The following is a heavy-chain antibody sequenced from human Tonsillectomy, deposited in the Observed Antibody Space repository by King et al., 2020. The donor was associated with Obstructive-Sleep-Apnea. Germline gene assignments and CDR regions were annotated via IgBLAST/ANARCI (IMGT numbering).Heavy chain of an antibody. CDR2: IYYSGST. V-gene: IGHV4-39*07. Sequence: MQLQESGPGLVKPSETLSLTCTVSGGSISSNSYWGWIRLPPGKGLVWIGHIYYSGSTFYNPSLKSRVTISVDTSKNQFSLELNSVTAADTAVYYCARADRDIAMGLFDYWGQGTLVTVSS. J-gene: IGHJ4*02. CDR3: ARADRDIAMGLFDY. D-gene: IGHD5-18*01. CDR1: GGSISSNSY.